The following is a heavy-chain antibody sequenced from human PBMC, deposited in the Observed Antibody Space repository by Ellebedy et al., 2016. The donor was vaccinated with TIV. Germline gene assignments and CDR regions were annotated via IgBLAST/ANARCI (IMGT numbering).Heavy chain of an antibody. CDR2: ISASGGNT. CDR1: EVSVSAYS. D-gene: IGHD6-13*01. CDR3: AGYSSIPPKGDY. Sequence: PGGSLRLSCAASEVSVSAYSMNWVRPAPGEGLEWVSCISASGGNTYYADSVKGRFTISRDNSKNTLYLQMNSLRAEDTAVYYCAGYSSIPPKGDYWGQGTLVTVSS. J-gene: IGHJ4*02. V-gene: IGHV3-23*01.